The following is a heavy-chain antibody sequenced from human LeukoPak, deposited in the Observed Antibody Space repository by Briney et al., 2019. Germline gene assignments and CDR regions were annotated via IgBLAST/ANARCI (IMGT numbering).Heavy chain of an antibody. D-gene: IGHD2/OR15-2a*01. J-gene: IGHJ4*02. CDR1: GFTFSDYA. Sequence: PGGSLRLSCAPSGFTFSDYAMSWVRQAPGKGLEWVATISDSGGSTYYADSVNGRFTISRGNSKNALYLLMNELSAEDTAVYYCAKSHSQEYRGYFDYWGQGALVTVSS. CDR2: ISDSGGST. V-gene: IGHV3-23*01. CDR3: AKSHSQEYRGYFDY.